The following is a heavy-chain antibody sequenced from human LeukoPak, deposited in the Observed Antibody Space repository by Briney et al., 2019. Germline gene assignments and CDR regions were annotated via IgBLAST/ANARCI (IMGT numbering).Heavy chain of an antibody. D-gene: IGHD1-14*01. V-gene: IGHV3-66*01. CDR2: IYSDGST. CDR3: AGVKMTTFDY. CDR1: GFSVSNNF. J-gene: IGHJ4*02. Sequence: GGSLRLSCAASGFSVSNNFMSWVRQAPGKGLEWVSVIYSDGSTYYADSVKGRFTISRVNSKNTLYLQVNSLRAEDTAVYYCAGVKMTTFDYWGQGTLVTVSS.